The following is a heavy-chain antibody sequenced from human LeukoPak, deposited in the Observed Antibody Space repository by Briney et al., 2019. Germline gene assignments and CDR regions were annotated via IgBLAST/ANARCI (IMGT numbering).Heavy chain of an antibody. V-gene: IGHV3-53*01. D-gene: IGHD2-15*01. CDR2: VYSGGST. J-gene: IGHJ4*02. Sequence: GGSLRLSCEASGFTVSDYYMNWVRQAPGKGLEWVSVVYSGGSTYHADPVKGRFTISRDKAKNTVYLQMNSLRAEDTAVYYCARDLGSSHDFWGQGTLVTVSS. CDR3: ARDLGSSHDF. CDR1: GFTVSDYY.